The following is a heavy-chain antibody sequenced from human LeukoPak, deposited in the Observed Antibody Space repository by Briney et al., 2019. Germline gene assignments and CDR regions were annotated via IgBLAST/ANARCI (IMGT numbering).Heavy chain of an antibody. CDR3: ARVLSREGYFDY. J-gene: IGHJ4*02. Sequence: GASVKVSCKASGYIFTNFGITWVRQAPGQGLEWMGWISAYNGNTKYAQKVQGRVTMTTDTSTSTAYMELRSLRSDDTAVYYCARVLSREGYFDYWGQGTLVTVSS. V-gene: IGHV1-18*01. CDR2: ISAYNGNT. CDR1: GYIFTNFG. D-gene: IGHD5-24*01.